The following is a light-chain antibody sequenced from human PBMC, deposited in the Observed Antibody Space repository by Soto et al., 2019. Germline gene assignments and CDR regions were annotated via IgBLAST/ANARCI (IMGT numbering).Light chain of an antibody. CDR3: AAWDDSLRVV. V-gene: IGLV1-47*01. Sequence: QSVLTQPPSASGTPGQRVTIPCSGSSSNSGSNYVYWYQQLPGTAPKLLIYRNNQRPSGVPDRFSGSKSGTSASLAISGLRSEDEADYYCAAWDDSLRVVFGGGTQLTVL. J-gene: IGLJ2*01. CDR2: RNN. CDR1: SSNSGSNY.